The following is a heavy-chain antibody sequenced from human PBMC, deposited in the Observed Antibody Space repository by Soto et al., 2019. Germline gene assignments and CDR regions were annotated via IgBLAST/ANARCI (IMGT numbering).Heavy chain of an antibody. CDR1: GYTFTGYY. J-gene: IGHJ6*02. CDR3: ARETAVAGTIDYYYGMDV. D-gene: IGHD6-19*01. Sequence: GASVKVSCKASGYTFTGYYMHWVRQAPGQGLEWMGWINPNSGGTNYAQKFQGRVTMTRDTSIGTAYMELSRLRSDDTAVYYCARETAVAGTIDYYYGMDVWGQGTTVTVSS. V-gene: IGHV1-2*02. CDR2: INPNSGGT.